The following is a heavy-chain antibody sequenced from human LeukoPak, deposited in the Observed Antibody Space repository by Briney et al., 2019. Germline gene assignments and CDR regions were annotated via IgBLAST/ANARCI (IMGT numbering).Heavy chain of an antibody. V-gene: IGHV4-39*01. CDR1: GGSISSSSYY. CDR3: ARLVVVPAATRNWFDP. J-gene: IGHJ5*02. Sequence: SETLSLTCTVSGGSISSSSYYWGWIRQPPGKGLEWIGSIYYSGSTYYNPSLKSRVTISVDTSKNQFSLKLSSVTAADTAVYYCARLVVVPAATRNWFDPWGQGTLVTVSS. D-gene: IGHD2-2*01. CDR2: IYYSGST.